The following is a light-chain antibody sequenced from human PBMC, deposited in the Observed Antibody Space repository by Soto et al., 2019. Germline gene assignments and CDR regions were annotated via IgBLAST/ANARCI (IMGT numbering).Light chain of an antibody. CDR2: EVT. J-gene: IGLJ2*01. Sequence: QSALTQPPSASGSPGQSVTISCTGTSSDVGGYNYVSWYPQHPGKAPKLMIFEVTKRPSGPPDRFSGSKSGNTASLTVSGLQAEDEADYYCSSYEDSNNLVFGGGTKLTVL. V-gene: IGLV2-8*01. CDR1: SSDVGGYNY. CDR3: SSYEDSNNLV.